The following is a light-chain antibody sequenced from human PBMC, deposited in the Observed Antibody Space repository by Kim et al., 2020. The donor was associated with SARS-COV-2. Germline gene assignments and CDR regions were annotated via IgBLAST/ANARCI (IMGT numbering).Light chain of an antibody. CDR2: WVS. Sequence: DIVLTQSPDSLSVALGERATVSCSFIRLVFERPSGRDYISWYQQKPGQAPKLLIHWVSTRVFGVRERFSGGGSGTDFTLTISSLQAEDVAVYYCHQDYVHVYTFCQENKLEI. V-gene: IGKV4-1*01. J-gene: IGKJ2*01. CDR3: HQDYVHVYT. CDR1: RLVFERPSGRDY.